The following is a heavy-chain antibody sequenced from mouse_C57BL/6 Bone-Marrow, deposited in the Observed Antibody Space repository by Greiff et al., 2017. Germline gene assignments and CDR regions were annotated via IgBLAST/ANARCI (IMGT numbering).Heavy chain of an antibody. D-gene: IGHD1-1*01. CDR2: IWGGGST. CDR1: GFSLTSYG. CDR3: AISYYYGPWFAY. J-gene: IGHJ3*01. V-gene: IGHV2-9*01. Sequence: VMLVESGPGLVAPSQSLSITCTVSGFSLTSYGVDWVRQPPGKGLEWLGVIWGGGSTNYNSALMSRLSISKNNSKSQFFLKMNSLQTDDTAMYCCAISYYYGPWFAYWGQGTLVTVSA.